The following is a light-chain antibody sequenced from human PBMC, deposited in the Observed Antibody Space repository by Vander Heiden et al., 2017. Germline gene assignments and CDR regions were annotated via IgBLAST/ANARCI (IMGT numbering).Light chain of an antibody. J-gene: IGLJ3*02. CDR1: TLPQQY. CDR3: QSTDTSGPYVV. CDR2: KDS. V-gene: IGLV3-25*03. Sequence: SSELTQPPSVSVSPGQTARITCSGATLPQQYVYWYQQRPGQAPVLVMYKDSERPSGIPERFSGSSSGTTVTLTITGVQAEDEADYYCQSTDTSGPYVVFGGGTQLTVL.